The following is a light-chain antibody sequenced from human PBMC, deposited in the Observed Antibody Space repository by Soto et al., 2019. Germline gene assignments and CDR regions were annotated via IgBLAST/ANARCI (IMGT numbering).Light chain of an antibody. Sequence: DIQMTQSPSSVSASVGDRVTITCRASQGVSASLAWYQQKAGRAPKLLIYAAATLQTGVPSRFSGSYSGTDFTLTVTSLQPEDAATYYCKKTDTYPYTFGQGTNLEIK. J-gene: IGKJ2*01. CDR2: AAA. CDR1: QGVSAS. V-gene: IGKV1D-12*01. CDR3: KKTDTYPYT.